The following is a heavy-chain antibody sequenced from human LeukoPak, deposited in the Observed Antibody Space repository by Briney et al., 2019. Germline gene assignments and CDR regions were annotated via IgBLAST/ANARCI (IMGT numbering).Heavy chain of an antibody. CDR1: GFTLSSYA. CDR2: INWNGGST. J-gene: IGHJ3*02. D-gene: IGHD3-3*01. V-gene: IGHV3-20*01. Sequence: GSLRLSCAASGFTLSSYAMSWVRQAPGKGLEWVSGINWNGGSTGYADSVKGRFTISRDNAKNSLYLQMNSLRAEDTALYHCARGSDFWSGYSIGAFDIWGQGTMVTVSS. CDR3: ARGSDFWSGYSIGAFDI.